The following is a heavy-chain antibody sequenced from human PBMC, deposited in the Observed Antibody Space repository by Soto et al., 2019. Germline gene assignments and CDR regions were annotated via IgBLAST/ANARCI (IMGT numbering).Heavy chain of an antibody. CDR1: GCSISSYY. J-gene: IGHJ4*02. CDR3: ARRYGVYFDY. V-gene: IGHV4-59*08. D-gene: IGHD4-17*01. Sequence: SETLSLTCTFSGCSISSYYWSWIRQPPGKGLEWIGYIYYSGSTNYNPSLKSRVTISVDTSKNQFSLKLSSVTAADTAVYYCARRYGVYFDYWGQGTLVTVSS. CDR2: IYYSGST.